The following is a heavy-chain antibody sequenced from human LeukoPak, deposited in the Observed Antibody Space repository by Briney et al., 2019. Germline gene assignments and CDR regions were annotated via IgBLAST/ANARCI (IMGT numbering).Heavy chain of an antibody. Sequence: SGTLSLTCAVYGGSFSGYYWSWIRQPPGKGLEWIGEINHSGSTNNNPSLKSRVTISVDTSKNQFSLKLSSVTAADTAVYYCARAGSAGFWSGPPVDYWGQGTLVTVSS. CDR3: ARAGSAGFWSGPPVDY. CDR1: GGSFSGYY. V-gene: IGHV4-34*01. D-gene: IGHD3-3*01. J-gene: IGHJ4*02. CDR2: INHSGST.